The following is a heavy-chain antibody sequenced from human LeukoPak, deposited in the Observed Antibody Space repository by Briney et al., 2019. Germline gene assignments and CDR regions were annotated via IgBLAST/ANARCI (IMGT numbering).Heavy chain of an antibody. CDR1: GGTFSSYA. J-gene: IGHJ3*02. V-gene: IGHV1-69*05. Sequence: ASVKVSCKASGGTFSSYAISWVRQAPGQGLEWMGRIIPIFGTANYAQKFQGRVTITTDESTSTAYMELSSLRSEDTAVYYCARGISYGDYGWGAFDIWGQGTMVTVSS. CDR2: IIPIFGTA. CDR3: ARGISYGDYGWGAFDI. D-gene: IGHD4-17*01.